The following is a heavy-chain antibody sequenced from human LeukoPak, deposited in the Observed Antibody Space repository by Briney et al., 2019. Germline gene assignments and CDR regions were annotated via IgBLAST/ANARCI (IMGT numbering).Heavy chain of an antibody. CDR1: GFTFSSYA. CDR2: ITGSGGAT. D-gene: IGHD6-19*01. J-gene: IGHJ4*02. V-gene: IGHV3-23*01. Sequence: PGGSLKLSCAASGFTFSSYAMSWVRQAPGKGLKYVSSITGSGGATYYADSVKGRFTISRDNSKNTLYLQMNSLGAEDTALYYCAKDLDIAVAGSDYWGQGTLVTVSS. CDR3: AKDLDIAVAGSDY.